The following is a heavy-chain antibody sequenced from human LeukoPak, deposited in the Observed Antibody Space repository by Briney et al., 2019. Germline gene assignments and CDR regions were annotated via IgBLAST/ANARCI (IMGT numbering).Heavy chain of an antibody. CDR3: ARDYGRIAAPPRLYFDY. Sequence: ASVKVSCKASGYTFTTYAMHWVRQAPGQRLEWMGWINAGNGNTKYSQKFQARVTITRDTSASTAYMELSSLRSEDTAVYYCARDYGRIAAPPRLYFDYWGQGTLVTVSS. CDR2: INAGNGNT. V-gene: IGHV1-3*01. CDR1: GYTFTTYA. J-gene: IGHJ4*02. D-gene: IGHD2-15*01.